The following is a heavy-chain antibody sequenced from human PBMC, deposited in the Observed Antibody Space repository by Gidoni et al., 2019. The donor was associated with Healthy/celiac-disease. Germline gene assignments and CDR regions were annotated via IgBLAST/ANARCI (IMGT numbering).Heavy chain of an antibody. V-gene: IGHV1-58*01. Sequence: QMQLVQSGPEVKKPGTSVKVSCKASGFTFTSSAVQWVRQARGQRLEWIGWIVVGSGNTNYAQKFQERVTITRDMSTSTAYMELSSLRSEDTAVYYCAAIPYYDSSGFERDYWGQGTLVTVSS. D-gene: IGHD3-22*01. CDR1: GFTFTSSA. CDR3: AAIPYYDSSGFERDY. J-gene: IGHJ4*02. CDR2: IVVGSGNT.